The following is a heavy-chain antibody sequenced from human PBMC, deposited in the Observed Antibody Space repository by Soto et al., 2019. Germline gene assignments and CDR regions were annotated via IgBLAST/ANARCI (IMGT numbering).Heavy chain of an antibody. CDR1: GFTFSSYV. J-gene: IGHJ3*02. D-gene: IGHD2-15*01. CDR2: MSENGVSI. V-gene: IGHV3-30*19. CDR3: ARRYCRGVSCKGNVGFDI. Sequence: QVQLEESGGGVVEPGGALRLSCEVFGFTFSSYVIHWVRQAPGKGLEWVAVMSENGVSIYYSDSVKGRFTISRDNSKNTQYLQMNSLRREDTAMYYCARRYCRGVSCKGNVGFDIWGQGTMVTVSA.